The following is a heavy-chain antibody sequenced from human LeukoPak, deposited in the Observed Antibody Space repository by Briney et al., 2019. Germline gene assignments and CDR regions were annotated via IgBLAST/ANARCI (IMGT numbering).Heavy chain of an antibody. J-gene: IGHJ4*02. CDR2: IIRIFGTP. V-gene: IGHV1-69*13. Sequence: GASVKVSCKTSGGIFSNYALNWVRQAPGQGPEWMGGIIRIFGTPIYAQKFQGRITITADQSTNTSYMELSSLRSDDTAVYYCVRVLYFQRSGYYYDYWGQGTLVTVSP. CDR1: GGIFSNYA. CDR3: VRVLYFQRSGYYYDY. D-gene: IGHD3-22*01.